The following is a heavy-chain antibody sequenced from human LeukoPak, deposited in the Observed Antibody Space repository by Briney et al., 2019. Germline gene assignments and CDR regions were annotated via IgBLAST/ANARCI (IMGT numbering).Heavy chain of an antibody. V-gene: IGHV4-4*07. CDR2: LYTSGST. Sequence: SETLSLTCTVSGGSITDYHWIWIRQPAGKGLEWIGRLYTSGSTNYNPSLRSRVSMSVDTSKKQFSLRLSSVTAADTAIYYCASDYFDRTGYYGFIYWGQGSLVTISS. CDR1: GGSITDYH. J-gene: IGHJ4*02. CDR3: ASDYFDRTGYYGFIY. D-gene: IGHD3-22*01.